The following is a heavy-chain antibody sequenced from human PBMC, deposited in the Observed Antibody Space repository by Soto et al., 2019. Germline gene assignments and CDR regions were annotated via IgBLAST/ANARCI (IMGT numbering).Heavy chain of an antibody. Sequence: GGSLRLSCAASGFTFSNAWMSWVRQAPGKGLEWVGRIKSKTDGGTTDYAAPVKGRFTISRDDSKNTLYLQMNSLKTEDTAVYYCTTGSYNSGGSPIDYWGQGTLVTVSS. V-gene: IGHV3-15*01. J-gene: IGHJ4*02. CDR3: TTGSYNSGGSPIDY. CDR2: IKSKTDGGTT. CDR1: GFTFSNAW. D-gene: IGHD3-16*01.